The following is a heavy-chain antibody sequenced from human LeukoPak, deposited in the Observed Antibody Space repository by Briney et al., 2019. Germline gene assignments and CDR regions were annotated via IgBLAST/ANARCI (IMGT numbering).Heavy chain of an antibody. CDR1: GYTFTSYG. CDR3: ARSSMVRGVSNWFDP. CDR2: ISAYNGNA. Sequence: ASVTVSCKASGYTFTSYGISWVRQAPGQGLEWMGWISAYNGNANYAQKLQGRVTMTTDTSTSTAYMELRSLRSDDTAVYYCARSSMVRGVSNWFDPWGQGTLVTVSS. D-gene: IGHD3-10*01. V-gene: IGHV1-18*01. J-gene: IGHJ5*02.